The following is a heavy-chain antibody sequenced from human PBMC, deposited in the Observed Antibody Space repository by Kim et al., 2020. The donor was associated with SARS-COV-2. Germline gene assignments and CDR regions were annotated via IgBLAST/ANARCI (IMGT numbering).Heavy chain of an antibody. CDR2: T. J-gene: IGHJ4*02. CDR3: AREPGSRPFDY. V-gene: IGHV1-46*01. D-gene: IGHD6-6*01. Sequence: TTYAPKFQGRVSVAMDTSTSTLYMELSSLRSEDTALYYCAREPGSRPFDYWGQGTLVTVSS.